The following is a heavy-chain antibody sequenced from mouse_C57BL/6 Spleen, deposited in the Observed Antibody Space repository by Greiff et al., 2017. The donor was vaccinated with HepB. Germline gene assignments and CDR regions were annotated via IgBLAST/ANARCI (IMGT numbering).Heavy chain of an antibody. J-gene: IGHJ4*01. D-gene: IGHD2-4*01. CDR3: ARTGLRHNYAMDY. CDR2: IDPSDSYT. CDR1: GYTFTSYW. V-gene: IGHV1-50*01. Sequence: QVQLQQPGAELVKPGASVKLSCKASGYTFTSYWMQWVKQRPGQGLEWIGEIDPSDSYTNYNQKFKGKATLTVDTSSSTAYMQLSSLTSEDSAVYYCARTGLRHNYAMDYWGQGTSVTVAS.